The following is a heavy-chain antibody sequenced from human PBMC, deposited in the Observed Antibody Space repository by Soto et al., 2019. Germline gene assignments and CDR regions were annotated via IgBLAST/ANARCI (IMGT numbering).Heavy chain of an antibody. Sequence: LSLTCSVSGASISSGGYSWSWLRRPPGKGLEWIGYVYPDGTSFYNQALKRRVAIAMDTSKNQFSLKLTSVTTADTAIYFCARETTARFDPWGQGTQVTVSS. J-gene: IGHJ5*02. V-gene: IGHV4-30-2*01. CDR3: ARETTARFDP. CDR1: GASISSGGYS. D-gene: IGHD5-18*01. CDR2: VYPDGTS.